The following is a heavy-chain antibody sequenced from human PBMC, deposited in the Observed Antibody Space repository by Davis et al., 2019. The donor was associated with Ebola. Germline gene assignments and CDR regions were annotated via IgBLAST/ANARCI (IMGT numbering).Heavy chain of an antibody. CDR3: ARLNPNDRGYFDC. Sequence: MPSETLSLTCTVSGGSISSYYWSWIRQPPGKGLEWMGYVSHSGTTKYSPSLKTRVAISIDSSTNQFSLNLNAVTAADTAVYYCARLNPNDRGYFDCWGQGTLVTVSS. CDR2: VSHSGTT. CDR1: GGSISSYY. J-gene: IGHJ4*02. D-gene: IGHD1-1*01. V-gene: IGHV4-59*01.